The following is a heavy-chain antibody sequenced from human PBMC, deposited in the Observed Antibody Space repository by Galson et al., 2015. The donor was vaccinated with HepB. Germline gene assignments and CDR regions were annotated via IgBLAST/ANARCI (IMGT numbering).Heavy chain of an antibody. CDR3: AKEGYYGPGSYPGLVY. CDR2: ISWNSGSI. Sequence: SLRLSCAASGFTFDDYAMHWVRQAPGKGLEWVSGISWNSGSIGYADSVKGRFTISRDNAKNSLYLQMNSLRAEDTALYYCAKEGYYGPGSYPGLVYWGQGTLVTVSS. V-gene: IGHV3-9*01. CDR1: GFTFDDYA. D-gene: IGHD3-10*01. J-gene: IGHJ4*02.